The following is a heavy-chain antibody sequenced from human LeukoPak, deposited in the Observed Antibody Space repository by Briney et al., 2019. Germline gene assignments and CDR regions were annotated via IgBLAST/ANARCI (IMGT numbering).Heavy chain of an antibody. CDR1: GFTFSTYA. CDR3: AKAVAARSNWFDP. Sequence: HTGGSLRLSCAASGFTFSTYAMSWVRQAPGKGLEWVAFIRYDGSNKYYADSVKGRFTISRDNSKNTLYLQMNSLRAEDTAVYYCAKAVAARSNWFDPWGQGTLVTVSS. CDR2: IRYDGSNK. D-gene: IGHD6-6*01. V-gene: IGHV3-30*02. J-gene: IGHJ5*02.